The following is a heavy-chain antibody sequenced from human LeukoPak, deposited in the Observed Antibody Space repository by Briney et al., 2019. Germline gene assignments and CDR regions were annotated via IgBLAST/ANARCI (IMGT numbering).Heavy chain of an antibody. D-gene: IGHD3-10*01. Sequence: SQTLSLTCTVSGGSISSGSYYWSWIRQPAGKGLEWIGRIYTSGSTNYNPSLKSRVTISVDTSKNQFSLKLSSVTAADTAVYYCARVVRGVMYFDYWGQGTLVTVSS. CDR2: IYTSGST. CDR3: ARVVRGVMYFDY. J-gene: IGHJ4*02. CDR1: GGSISSGSYY. V-gene: IGHV4-61*02.